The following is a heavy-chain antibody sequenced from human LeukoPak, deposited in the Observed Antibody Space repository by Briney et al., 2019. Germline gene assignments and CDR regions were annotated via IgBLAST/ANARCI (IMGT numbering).Heavy chain of an antibody. D-gene: IGHD3/OR15-3a*01. CDR3: AKFGHYSFDY. V-gene: IGHV4-59*01. CDR2: IYYSGTT. Sequence: PPETLSLTCSVSGGSLTNYYRSWIRQPPGKGLELIGYIYYSGTTWYNPSLESRLTLSVDTSKNQFFLKLSFVTAADTAVYYCAKFGHYSFDYWGQGTLVTVSS. J-gene: IGHJ4*02. CDR1: GGSLTNYY.